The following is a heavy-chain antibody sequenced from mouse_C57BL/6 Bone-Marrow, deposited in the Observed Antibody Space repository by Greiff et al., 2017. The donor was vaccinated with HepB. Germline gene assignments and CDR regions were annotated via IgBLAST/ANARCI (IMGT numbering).Heavy chain of an antibody. J-gene: IGHJ1*03. CDR2: INYDGSST. V-gene: IGHV5-16*01. CDR1: GFTFSDYY. CDR3: ARDHGNRSYWYFDV. D-gene: IGHD2-1*01. Sequence: EVQLVESEGGLVQPGSSMKLSCTASGFTFSDYYMAWVRQVPEKGLEWVANINYDGSSTYYLDSLKSRFIISRDNAKNILYLQMSSLKSEDTATYYCARDHGNRSYWYFDVWGTGTTVTVSS.